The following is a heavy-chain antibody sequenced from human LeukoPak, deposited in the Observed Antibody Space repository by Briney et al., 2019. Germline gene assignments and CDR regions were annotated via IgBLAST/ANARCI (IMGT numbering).Heavy chain of an antibody. CDR2: IYHGGST. Sequence: GSLRLSCAASGLTFSSYAMRWVRQPPGKGLEWIGEIYHGGSTNYNPSLKSRVTMSVDTSKNQFSLKLSSVTAADTAVYYCARDQRLRAEYSSGWGLDYWGQGTLVTVSS. D-gene: IGHD6-19*01. V-gene: IGHV4-4*02. J-gene: IGHJ4*02. CDR1: GLTFSSYAM. CDR3: ARDQRLRAEYSSGWGLDY.